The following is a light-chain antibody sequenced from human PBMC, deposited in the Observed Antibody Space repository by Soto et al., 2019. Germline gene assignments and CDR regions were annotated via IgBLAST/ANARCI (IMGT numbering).Light chain of an antibody. Sequence: EIVLTQSPATLSLSPGERATLSCRASQSVSSYLAWYQQKPGQAPRLLIYDASNRATGIPARFSGSGSGTDFTPPISSLEPEDFAVYFCQQRSNWPPALTFGGGTKVEIK. CDR1: QSVSSY. V-gene: IGKV3-11*01. CDR3: QQRSNWPPALT. J-gene: IGKJ4*01. CDR2: DAS.